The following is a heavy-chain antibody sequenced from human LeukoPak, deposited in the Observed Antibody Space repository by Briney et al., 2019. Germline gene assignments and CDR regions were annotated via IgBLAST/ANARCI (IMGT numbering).Heavy chain of an antibody. Sequence: PGGSLRLSCAASGFTFSSYGMHWVRQAPGKGLEWVAVISYDGSNKYYADSVKGRFTISRDNSKNTLYLQMNSLRAEDTAVYYCAKGRMRIQLFDAFDIWGQGTMVTVSS. J-gene: IGHJ3*02. V-gene: IGHV3-30*18. CDR2: ISYDGSNK. CDR3: AKGRMRIQLFDAFDI. CDR1: GFTFSSYG. D-gene: IGHD5-18*01.